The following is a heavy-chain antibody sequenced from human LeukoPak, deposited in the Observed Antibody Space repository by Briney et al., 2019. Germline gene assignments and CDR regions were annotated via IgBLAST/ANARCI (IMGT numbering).Heavy chain of an antibody. CDR1: GGTFSSYA. J-gene: IGHJ5*02. D-gene: IGHD1-1*01. CDR3: ARGGVHINAVRFDP. Sequence: SVKVSCKASGGTFSSYAISWVRQAPGQGLEWMGGIIPIFGTANYAQKFQGRVTITADESTSTAYMELSSLRSEDTAVYYCARGGVHINAVRFDPWGQGTLVTVSS. V-gene: IGHV1-69*13. CDR2: IIPIFGTA.